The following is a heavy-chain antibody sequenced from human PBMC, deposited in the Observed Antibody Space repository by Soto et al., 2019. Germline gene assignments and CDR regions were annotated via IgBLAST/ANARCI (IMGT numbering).Heavy chain of an antibody. D-gene: IGHD2-15*01. Sequence: GGSLRLSCTASGFTFSSYAMSWVRQAPGKGLEWVSGISGSGGSTYYADSVKGRFTISRDNSKNTLYLQMNSLRAEDTAAYYCAKLGGNDAFDMWGQGTMVTVSS. CDR2: ISGSGGST. J-gene: IGHJ3*02. V-gene: IGHV3-23*01. CDR3: AKLGGNDAFDM. CDR1: GFTFSSYA.